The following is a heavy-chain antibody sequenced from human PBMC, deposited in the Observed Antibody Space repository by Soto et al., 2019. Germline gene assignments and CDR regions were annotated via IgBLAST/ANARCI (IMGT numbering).Heavy chain of an antibody. J-gene: IGHJ5*02. D-gene: IGHD6-13*01. Sequence: QVQLVQSGAEVKKPGASVKVSCKASGYTFTGYYMHWVRQAPGQGLEWMGWINPNSGGTNYAQKFQGWVTMTRDTSISTAYMELSRLRSDDTAVYYCAREWVAAAGTDWFDPWGQGTLVTVSS. V-gene: IGHV1-2*04. CDR1: GYTFTGYY. CDR2: INPNSGGT. CDR3: AREWVAAAGTDWFDP.